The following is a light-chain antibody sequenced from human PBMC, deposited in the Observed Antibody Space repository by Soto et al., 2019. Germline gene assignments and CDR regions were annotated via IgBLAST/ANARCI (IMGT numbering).Light chain of an antibody. V-gene: IGKV4-1*01. Sequence: DIVMTQSPDSLAVSLGERATINCKSSQSALYSSNNKNYLAWYQQKPGQPPKLLIYWASTRESGVPDRFSGSGSGTDFTLTISSLQAEDVAVYYCQQYNVGPLLTFGGGTKVEIK. J-gene: IGKJ4*01. CDR3: QQYNVGPLLT. CDR2: WAS. CDR1: QSALYSSNNKNY.